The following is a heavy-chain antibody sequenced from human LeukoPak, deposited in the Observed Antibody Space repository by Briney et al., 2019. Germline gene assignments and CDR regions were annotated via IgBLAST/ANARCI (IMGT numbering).Heavy chain of an antibody. CDR2: LYHSDSA. V-gene: IGHV4-38-2*01. Sequence: SETLSLTCAVSGYSISNGYYRVLLRQPPGRGLELIGSLYHSDSAYYTPSLRSRVSVSVDTSKNQFSLTLSFVTAADTAVYYCARQHDSYYYYYIDVWGSGTTVTVSS. J-gene: IGHJ6*03. CDR3: ARQHDSYYYYYIDV. CDR1: GYSISNGYY.